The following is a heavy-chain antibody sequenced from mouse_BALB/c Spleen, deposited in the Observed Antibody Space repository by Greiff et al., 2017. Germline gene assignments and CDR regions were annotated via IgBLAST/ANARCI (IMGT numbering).Heavy chain of an antibody. CDR1: GYTFTDYN. V-gene: IGHV1-18*01. J-gene: IGHJ3*01. Sequence: EVQLVESGPELVKPGASVKIPCKASGYTFTDYNMDWVKQSHGKSLEWIGDINPNNGGTIYNQKFKGKATLTVDKSSSTAYMELRSLTSEDSAVYYCASSYDGYYWFAYWGQGTLVTVSA. CDR2: INPNNGGT. D-gene: IGHD2-3*01. CDR3: ASSYDGYYWFAY.